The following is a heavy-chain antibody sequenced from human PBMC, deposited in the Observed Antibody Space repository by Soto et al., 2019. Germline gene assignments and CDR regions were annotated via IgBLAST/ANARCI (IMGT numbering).Heavy chain of an antibody. V-gene: IGHV3-30*18. Sequence: PGGSLRLSCAASGFTFSSYGMHWVRQAPGKGLEWVAVISYDGSNKYYADSVKGRFTISRDNSKNTLYLQMNSLRAEDTAVYYCAKAGSRVLSYYDSSGYCDYWGQGTLVTVSS. D-gene: IGHD3-22*01. CDR1: GFTFSSYG. CDR2: ISYDGSNK. CDR3: AKAGSRVLSYYDSSGYCDY. J-gene: IGHJ4*02.